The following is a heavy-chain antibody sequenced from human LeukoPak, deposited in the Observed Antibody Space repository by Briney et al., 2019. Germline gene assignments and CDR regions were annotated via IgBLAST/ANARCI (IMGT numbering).Heavy chain of an antibody. CDR1: GFTISRNY. CDR2: IYSGGST. CDR3: ARADSSSPLDMDV. J-gene: IGHJ6*03. Sequence: GGSLRLSCAASGFTISRNYMSWVRQAPGKGLEWVSVIYSGGSTYYADSVKGRFTISRDNSKNTLYLQMNSLRAEDTAVYYCARADSSSPLDMDVWGKGTTVTVSS. D-gene: IGHD6-6*01. V-gene: IGHV3-53*01.